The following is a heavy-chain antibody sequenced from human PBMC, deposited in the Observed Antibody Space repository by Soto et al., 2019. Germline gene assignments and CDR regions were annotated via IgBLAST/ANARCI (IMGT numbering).Heavy chain of an antibody. CDR3: ARGPLVVLNYFES. CDR1: GGTFRNYP. CDR2: IFPLTDIP. Sequence: VASVKVSCKASGGTFRNYPMNWVRQAPGQGLEWMGSIFPLTDIPDYAQNFQARLTISADKSTSTAYMELSSLTSDDTAMYFCARGPLVVLNYFESWGQGTLVTVSS. J-gene: IGHJ4*02. V-gene: IGHV1-69*04.